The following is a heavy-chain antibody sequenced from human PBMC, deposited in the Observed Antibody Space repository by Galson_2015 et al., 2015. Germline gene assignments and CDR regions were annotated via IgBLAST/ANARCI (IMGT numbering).Heavy chain of an antibody. CDR3: ARFHAETATLD. D-gene: IGHD5-24*01. V-gene: IGHV4-34*01. CDR1: GGSFSGYY. Sequence: SLTCAVHGGSFSGYYCSWIRPPPGTGLEWIGEMRPWGSTNYNPSLKSRVTISLDTSQRQFSLKVNSVTAADTAVYYCARFHAETATLDWGQGTLVTVSS. CDR2: MRPWGST. J-gene: IGHJ4*02.